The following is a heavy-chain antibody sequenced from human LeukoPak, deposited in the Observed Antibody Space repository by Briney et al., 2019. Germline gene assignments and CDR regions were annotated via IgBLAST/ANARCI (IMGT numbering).Heavy chain of an antibody. CDR3: ARWKDTALFPYYFDY. J-gene: IGHJ4*02. CDR1: GGSFSGYY. D-gene: IGHD5-18*01. V-gene: IGHV4-34*01. CDR2: INHSGST. Sequence: SETLSLTCAVYGGSFSGYYWSWIRQPPGKGLEWIGEINHSGSTNYNPSLKGRVTISVDTSKNQFSLKLSSVTAADTAVYYCARWKDTALFPYYFDYWGQGTLVTVSS.